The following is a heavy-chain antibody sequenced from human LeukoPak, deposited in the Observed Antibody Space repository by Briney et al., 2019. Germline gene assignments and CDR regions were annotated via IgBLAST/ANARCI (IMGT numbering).Heavy chain of an antibody. CDR1: GGSFSGYY. CDR3: ARGLSYYDSSGHPAGY. V-gene: IGHV4-34*01. Sequence: PETLSLTCAVYGGSFSGYYWSWIRQPPGKGLEWIGEINHSGSTNYNPSLKSRVTISVDTSKNQFSLKLSSVTAADTAVYYCARGLSYYDSSGHPAGYWGQGTLVTVSS. CDR2: INHSGST. J-gene: IGHJ4*02. D-gene: IGHD3-22*01.